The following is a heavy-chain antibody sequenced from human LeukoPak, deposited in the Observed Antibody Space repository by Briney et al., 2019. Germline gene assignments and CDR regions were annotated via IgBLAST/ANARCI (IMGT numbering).Heavy chain of an antibody. CDR3: AKDYYGSLEY. J-gene: IGHJ4*02. D-gene: IGHD3-10*01. V-gene: IGHV3-23*01. CDR2: IRGSGDGT. CDR1: GFTFSSYA. Sequence: PGGSLRLSCAASGFTFSSYAMTWVRQAPGKGLEWVSGIRGSGDGTFYAGSVKGRFTISRDNSKNTLCLQMNSLRDEDTAVYYCAKDYYGSLEYWGQGTLATVSS.